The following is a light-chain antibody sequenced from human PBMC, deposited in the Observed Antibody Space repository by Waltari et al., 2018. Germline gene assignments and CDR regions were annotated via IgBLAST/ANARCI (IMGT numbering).Light chain of an antibody. J-gene: IGKJ4*01. CDR2: WAS. Sequence: DIVMTQSPDSLAVSLGERATINCKSSQSLLYSSNNKNYLAWYQQKPGQAPELLIYWASTRESVVPDRFSGSGSGTDFTLTISSLQAEDVAAYYCQQYYTTPLTFGGGTKVEIK. CDR3: QQYYTTPLT. CDR1: QSLLYSSNNKNY. V-gene: IGKV4-1*01.